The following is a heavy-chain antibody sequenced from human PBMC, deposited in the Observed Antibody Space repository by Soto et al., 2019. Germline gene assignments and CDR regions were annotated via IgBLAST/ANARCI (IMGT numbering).Heavy chain of an antibody. CDR3: ARGARAPYDILTGYLRPSAASPFNWFDP. V-gene: IGHV4-39*07. D-gene: IGHD3-9*01. CDR2: IYYSGST. Sequence: SETLSLTCTVSGGSISSSSYYWGWIRQPPGKGLEWIGSIYYSGSTNYNPSLKSRVTISVDTSKNQFSLKLSSVTAADTAVYYCARGARAPYDILTGYLRPSAASPFNWFDPWGQGTLVTVSS. CDR1: GGSISSSSYY. J-gene: IGHJ5*02.